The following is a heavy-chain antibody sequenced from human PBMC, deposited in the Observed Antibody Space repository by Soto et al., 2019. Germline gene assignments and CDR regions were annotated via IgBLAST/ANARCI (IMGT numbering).Heavy chain of an antibody. CDR2: MYHSGST. J-gene: IGHJ4*02. CDR1: GGSISSGGYS. Sequence: QLQLQESDSGLVKPSQTLSLTCAVSGGSISSGGYSWSWIRQPPGKGLEWIGYMYHSGSTYYNPSLKSRVTISIDRSKNQFSLKLSSVTAADPAVYYCATVPDYWGQGIMVTVSS. V-gene: IGHV4-30-2*01. D-gene: IGHD2-2*01. CDR3: ATVPDY.